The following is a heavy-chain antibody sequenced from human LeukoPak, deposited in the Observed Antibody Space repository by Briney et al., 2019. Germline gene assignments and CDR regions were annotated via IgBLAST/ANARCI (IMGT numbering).Heavy chain of an antibody. CDR2: INPSGGST. D-gene: IGHD5-12*01. CDR1: GGTFTSYY. Sequence: GASVKVSCKASGGTFTSYYMHWVRQAPGQGLEWMGIINPSGGSTGYAQKFQGRVTMTRDMSTSTVYMELSSLRSEDTAVYYCARDRGYSGYEVYYYMDVWGKGTTVTVSS. V-gene: IGHV1-46*01. J-gene: IGHJ6*03. CDR3: ARDRGYSGYEVYYYMDV.